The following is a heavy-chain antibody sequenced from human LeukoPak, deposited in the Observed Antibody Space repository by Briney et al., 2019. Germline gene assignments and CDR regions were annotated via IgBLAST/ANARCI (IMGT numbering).Heavy chain of an antibody. Sequence: ASVKVSCKASGGTFTSYGISWVRQTPGQGLEWMGWISGYNGNINYAQKLQGRVTMTTDTSTSTAYMELRSLRSDDTAVYYCARVEWELGFDYWGQGTLVTVSS. J-gene: IGHJ4*02. CDR1: GGTFTSYG. CDR2: ISGYNGNI. V-gene: IGHV1-18*01. D-gene: IGHD1-26*01. CDR3: ARVEWELGFDY.